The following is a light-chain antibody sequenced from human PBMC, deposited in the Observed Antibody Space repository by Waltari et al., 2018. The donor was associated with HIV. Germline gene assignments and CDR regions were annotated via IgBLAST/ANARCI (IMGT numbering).Light chain of an antibody. CDR2: ANN. V-gene: IGLV6-57*01. J-gene: IGLJ1*01. CDR3: QSHDNKIFYV. Sequence: NFILTQHHSVSESPGKTVTISCTRSSGNIASSYVQWNQQRPGSSPTTVIYANNQRPSGVPDRFSGSIDSSSNSASLTISGLRTEDEADYYCQSHDNKIFYVFGGGTYVTVL. CDR1: SGNIASSY.